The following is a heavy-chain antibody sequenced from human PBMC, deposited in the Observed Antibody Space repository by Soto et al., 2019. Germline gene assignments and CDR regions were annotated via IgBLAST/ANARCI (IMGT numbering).Heavy chain of an antibody. D-gene: IGHD2-15*01. V-gene: IGHV3-23*01. CDR3: APQVSGMGGSCQDDAFAI. J-gene: IGHJ3*02. Sequence: EVQVLESGGGLVQPGWSLRLSCEGSGFTVSSHAMTCIRQAPGNGPEWVSTVTADGGTYYADSVNGRFAMSRDTSENSLYFQMNSLGAEDTDAYYCAPQVSGMGGSCQDDAFAIRCQGTMVTVSS. CDR2: VTADGGT. CDR1: GFTVSSHA.